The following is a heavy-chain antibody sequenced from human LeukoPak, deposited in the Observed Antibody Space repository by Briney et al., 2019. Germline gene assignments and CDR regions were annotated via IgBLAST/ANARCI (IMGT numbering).Heavy chain of an antibody. J-gene: IGHJ5*02. CDR2: INPNSGGT. Sequence: GASVKVSCKASGYTFTGYYMHWVRQAPGQGLEWMGWINPNSGGTNYAQKFQGRVTMTRDTSISTAYMELSRLRSDGTAVYYCAREPQSYYDFWSGYSPYNWFDPWGQGTLVTVSS. D-gene: IGHD3-3*01. CDR1: GYTFTGYY. CDR3: AREPQSYYDFWSGYSPYNWFDP. V-gene: IGHV1-2*02.